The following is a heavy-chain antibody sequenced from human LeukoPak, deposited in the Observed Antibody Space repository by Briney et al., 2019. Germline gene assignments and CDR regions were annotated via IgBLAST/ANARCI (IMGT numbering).Heavy chain of an antibody. CDR1: RGSISNADYY. CDR2: IYYSGST. D-gene: IGHD3-10*01. J-gene: IGHJ4*02. V-gene: IGHV4-30-4*08. CDR3: ARVEDSDFDY. Sequence: SETLSLTCTVSRGSISNADYYWSWIRQHPGKGLEWIGYIYYSGSTYYNPSLKSRVTISVDTSKNQFSLKLSSVTAADTAVYYCARVEDSDFDYWGQGTLVTVSS.